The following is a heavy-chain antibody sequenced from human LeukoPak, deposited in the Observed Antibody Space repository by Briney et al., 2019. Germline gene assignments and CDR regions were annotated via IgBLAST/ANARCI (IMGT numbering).Heavy chain of an antibody. CDR1: GFTVSSNY. J-gene: IGHJ4*02. Sequence: PGRSLRLSCAASGFTVSSNYMSWVRQAPGKGLEWVSVIYSGGSTYYADSVKGRFTISRDNSKNTLYLQMNSLRAEDTAVYYCAREQQLALDYWGQGTLVTVSS. CDR2: IYSGGST. CDR3: AREQQLALDY. V-gene: IGHV3-53*01. D-gene: IGHD6-13*01.